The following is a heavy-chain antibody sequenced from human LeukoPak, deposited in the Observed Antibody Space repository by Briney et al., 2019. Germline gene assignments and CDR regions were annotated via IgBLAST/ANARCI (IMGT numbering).Heavy chain of an antibody. CDR3: ARGRYYDILTGYWGPPPDY. CDR2: ISSSGSTI. V-gene: IGHV3-48*04. J-gene: IGHJ4*02. D-gene: IGHD3-9*01. CDR1: GFTFRNAW. Sequence: PGGSLRLSCAASGFTFRNAWMNWVRQAPGKGLEWVSYISSSGSTIYYADSVKGRFTISRDNAKNSLYLQMNSLRAEDTAVYYCARGRYYDILTGYWGPPPDYWGQGTLVTVSS.